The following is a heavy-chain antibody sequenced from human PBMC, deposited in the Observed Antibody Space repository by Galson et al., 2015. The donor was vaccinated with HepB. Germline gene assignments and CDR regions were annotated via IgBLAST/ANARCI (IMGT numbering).Heavy chain of an antibody. CDR2: ISSNTIYT. D-gene: IGHD6-13*01. CDR3: ARGDGSIWYSY. J-gene: IGHJ4*02. V-gene: IGHV3-11*05. Sequence: SLRLSCAASGFSFSDYYMSWIRQAPGKGLEWLSYISSNTIYTNYADSGKGRFTVSRDNAKNSLDLQMNSLRADDTAVYYCARGDGSIWYSYWGQGILVTVSS. CDR1: GFSFSDYY.